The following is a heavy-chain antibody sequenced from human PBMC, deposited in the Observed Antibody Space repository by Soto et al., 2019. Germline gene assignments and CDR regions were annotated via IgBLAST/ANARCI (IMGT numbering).Heavy chain of an antibody. CDR2: MNSDGSTI. Sequence: GGSLRLSCAASGFNFRTSWMHWVRQAPGKGLVWVARMNSDGSTISYADSVKGRFTTSRDNAKNTLFLQMNSLRVEDTALYYCASQLLYGYWGQGTLVTVSS. CDR3: ASQLLYGY. CDR1: GFNFRTSW. D-gene: IGHD1-1*01. V-gene: IGHV3-74*01. J-gene: IGHJ4*02.